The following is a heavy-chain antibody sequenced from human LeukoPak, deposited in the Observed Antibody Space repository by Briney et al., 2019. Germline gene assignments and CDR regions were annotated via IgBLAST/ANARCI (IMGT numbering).Heavy chain of an antibody. J-gene: IGHJ4*02. CDR1: GFTFSNSA. V-gene: IGHV3-23*01. CDR2: ISYTGGST. Sequence: GGSLRLSCAASGFTFSNSAMGWVRQAPGKGLEWVSTISYTGGSTYYTDSVKGRFTLSRDNSKSTLFLQMNSLRADDTAVYYCAIRTIFGVVNFDYWGQGTLVTVSS. CDR3: AIRTIFGVVNFDY. D-gene: IGHD3-3*01.